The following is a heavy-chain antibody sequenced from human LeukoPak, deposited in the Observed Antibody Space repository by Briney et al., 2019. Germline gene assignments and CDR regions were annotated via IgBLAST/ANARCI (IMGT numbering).Heavy chain of an antibody. J-gene: IGHJ6*03. CDR1: GFTVSDNY. CDR3: ARDFEGVHRTTNSYTYYYYMDV. CDR2: IYGGST. D-gene: IGHD2/OR15-2a*01. V-gene: IGHV3-53*01. Sequence: GGSLRLSCAASGFTVSDNYMTWVRQAPGKGLEWVSIIYGGSTYYADSVKGRFTISIDNSKNTVYLQMNSLRAEDTAVYYCARDFEGVHRTTNSYTYYYYMDVWGKGTTVIVSS.